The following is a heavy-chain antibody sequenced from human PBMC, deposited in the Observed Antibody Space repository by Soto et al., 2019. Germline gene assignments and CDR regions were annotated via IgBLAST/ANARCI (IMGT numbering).Heavy chain of an antibody. J-gene: IGHJ4*02. Sequence: GGSLRLSCAASGFTFSSYAMSWVRQAPGKGLEWVSAISGSGGTTYYADSVKGRFTISRDNSKNTLYLQMNSLRAEDTAVYYCLWYYYGSGSYNNRNYWGQGTLVTVSS. D-gene: IGHD3-10*01. CDR1: GFTFSSYA. CDR2: ISGSGGTT. V-gene: IGHV3-23*01. CDR3: LWYYYGSGSYNNRNY.